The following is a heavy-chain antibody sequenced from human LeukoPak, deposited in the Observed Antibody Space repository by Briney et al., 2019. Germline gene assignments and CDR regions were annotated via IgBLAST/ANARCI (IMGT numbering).Heavy chain of an antibody. CDR1: GGSISSGSYY. D-gene: IGHD3-10*01. V-gene: IGHV4-61*02. Sequence: SETLSLTCTVSGGSISSGSYYWSWIRQPAGKGLEWIGRIYTSGSTNYNPSLKSRVTISVDTSKNQFSLKLSSVTAADTAVYYCARVSFGSGSSLDYWGQGTLVTVSS. CDR3: ARVSFGSGSSLDY. CDR2: IYTSGST. J-gene: IGHJ4*02.